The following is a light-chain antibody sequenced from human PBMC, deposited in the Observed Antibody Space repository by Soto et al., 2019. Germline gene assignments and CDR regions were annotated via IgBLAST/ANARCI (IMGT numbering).Light chain of an antibody. V-gene: IGKV1-12*01. Sequence: DIQMTQSPSSVSASVGDRVTITCRASQDISDWLAWHQQKPGEAPKFLIYAATTLHSGVPSRFSGSGSGTDFTLTISSLQPEDFATYYCQQCHAFPLTFGGGTKVEIK. J-gene: IGKJ4*02. CDR3: QQCHAFPLT. CDR2: AAT. CDR1: QDISDW.